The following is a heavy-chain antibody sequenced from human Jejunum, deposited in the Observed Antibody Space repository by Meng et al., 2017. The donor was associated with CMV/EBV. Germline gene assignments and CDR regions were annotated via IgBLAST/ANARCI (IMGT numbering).Heavy chain of an antibody. D-gene: IGHD3-10*01. V-gene: IGHV3-48*04. CDR1: GFSFSESS. CDR2: ISTAGTRV. J-gene: IGHJ4*02. Sequence: CAASGFSFSESSMNSVRQAPGKWLEWIAYISTAGTRVDYADSVKGRFTISRDHAKNSLSLQMHSLRVEDTATYFCAKVGSRYYFESWGQGLLVTVSS. CDR3: AKVGSRYYFES.